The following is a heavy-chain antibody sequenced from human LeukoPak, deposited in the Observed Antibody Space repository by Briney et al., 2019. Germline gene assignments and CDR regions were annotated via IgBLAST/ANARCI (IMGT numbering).Heavy chain of an antibody. J-gene: IGHJ4*02. D-gene: IGHD5-12*01. CDR2: IGGSGIGT. CDR3: AKGYSGYASDFDY. CDR1: GFTFSSYA. V-gene: IGHV3-23*01. Sequence: GGSLRLSCAASGFTFSSYAMSWVRQAPGKGLEWVSAIGGSGIGTYYADSVKGRFTISRDNSKTTLYLQMSSLRAEDTAVYYCAKGYSGYASDFDYWGQGTLVTVSS.